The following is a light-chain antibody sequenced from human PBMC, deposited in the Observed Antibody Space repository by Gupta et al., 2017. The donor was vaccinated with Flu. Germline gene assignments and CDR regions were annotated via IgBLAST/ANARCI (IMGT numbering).Light chain of an antibody. CDR2: DNK. CDR1: SSNIGNNY. V-gene: IGLV1-51*01. Sequence: QSVLTQPPSVSAAPGQKVTISCSGSSSNIGNNYVSWYQQLPGTTPNLLIYDNKKRPSGIPDRFSGSKSGTSANLGITGLQTGDEADYDGGKWDSRLSAVVFGGGTQMTVL. J-gene: IGLJ7*01. CDR3: GKWDSRLSAVV.